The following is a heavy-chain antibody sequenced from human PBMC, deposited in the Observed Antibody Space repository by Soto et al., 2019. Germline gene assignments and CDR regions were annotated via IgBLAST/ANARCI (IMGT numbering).Heavy chain of an antibody. CDR2: INPSGGST. J-gene: IGHJ6*02. CDR3: ARGDIVAIFGMDV. D-gene: IGHD5-12*01. CDR1: GYTFTSYY. Sequence: ASVKVSCKASGYTFTSYYMHWVRQAPGQGLEWMGIINPSGGSTTYAQKFQGRVTMTRDTSTSKVYMELSSLRSEDTAVYYCARGDIVAIFGMDVWGQGTTVTVSS. V-gene: IGHV1-46*01.